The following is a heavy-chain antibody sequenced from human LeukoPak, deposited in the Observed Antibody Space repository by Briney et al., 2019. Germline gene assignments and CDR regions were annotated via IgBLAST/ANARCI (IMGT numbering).Heavy chain of an antibody. J-gene: IGHJ3*02. CDR1: GFAFDDYA. Sequence: PGRSLRLSCAASGFAFDDYAMHWVRQAPGKGLEWVSSISSSSSYIYYADSVKGRFTISRDNAKNSLYLQMNSLRAEDTAVYYCARFNSGSYLSGAFDIWGQGTMVTVSS. V-gene: IGHV3-21*01. CDR3: ARFNSGSYLSGAFDI. D-gene: IGHD1-26*01. CDR2: ISSSSSYI.